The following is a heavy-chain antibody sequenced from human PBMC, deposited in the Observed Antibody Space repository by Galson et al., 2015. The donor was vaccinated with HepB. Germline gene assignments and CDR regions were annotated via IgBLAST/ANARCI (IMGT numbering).Heavy chain of an antibody. J-gene: IGHJ4*02. V-gene: IGHV3-33*08. CDR1: GFTFSSYG. CDR2: LWYDGSNK. CDR3: ARGFGSPYYFDY. Sequence: SLRLSCAASGFTFSSYGMHWVRQAPGKGLEWVAVLWYDGSNKYYADSVKGRFTISRDNSKNTLYLQMNSLRAEDTAVYYCARGFGSPYYFDYWGQGTLVTVSS. D-gene: IGHD3-3*01.